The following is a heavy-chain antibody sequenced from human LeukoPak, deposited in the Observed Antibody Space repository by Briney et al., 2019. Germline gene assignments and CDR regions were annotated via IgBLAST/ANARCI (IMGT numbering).Heavy chain of an antibody. Sequence: ASVKVSCKASGYTFTSYGISWVRQAPGQGLEWMGWISAYNGNTNYAQKLQGRVTMTTDTSTSTAYMELRSLRSDDTAVYYCARPVTYDYDSSGYYGHYFDYWGQGTLVTVSS. CDR3: ARPVTYDYDSSGYYGHYFDY. CDR1: GYTFTSYG. CDR2: ISAYNGNT. D-gene: IGHD3-22*01. J-gene: IGHJ4*02. V-gene: IGHV1-18*01.